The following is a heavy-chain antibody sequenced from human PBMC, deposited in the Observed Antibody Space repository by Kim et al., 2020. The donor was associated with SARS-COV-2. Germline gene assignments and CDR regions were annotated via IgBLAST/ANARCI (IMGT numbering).Heavy chain of an antibody. CDR3: VRDRMGGAFDI. CDR2: ITKSSATI. Sequence: GSLRLSCATSGFTFSAYDTNWVRQAPGKGLEWLSFITKSSATIYYADSVQGRFTISRDNAKNSLYLQMNSLRDEDTALYYCVRDRMGGAFDIWGQGTMVTVSS. CDR1: GFTFSAYD. V-gene: IGHV3-48*02. J-gene: IGHJ3*02. D-gene: IGHD3-16*01.